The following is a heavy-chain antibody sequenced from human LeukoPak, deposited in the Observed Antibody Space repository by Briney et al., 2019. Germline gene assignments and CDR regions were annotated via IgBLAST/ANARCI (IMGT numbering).Heavy chain of an antibody. CDR3: ARYPYHNSVYGWVAFDI. J-gene: IGHJ3*02. D-gene: IGHD5/OR15-5a*01. CDR1: GFTFNTYA. CDR2: IWYDGSRK. Sequence: GGSLRLSCAASGFTFNTYAMHWVRQAPGEGREGMAVIWYDGSRKEYADSVKGRFTVSRDNSKNTLDMQMNSLRAEDTAVYYCARYPYHNSVYGWVAFDIWGHGTMVTVSS. V-gene: IGHV3-33*01.